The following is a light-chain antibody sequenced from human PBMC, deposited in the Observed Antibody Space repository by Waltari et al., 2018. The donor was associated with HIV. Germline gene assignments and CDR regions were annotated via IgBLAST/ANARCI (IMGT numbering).Light chain of an antibody. J-gene: IGLJ1*01. CDR2: DVT. Sequence: QSALTQPASVSGSPGQSITISCTGTTSDVGAYNYVSWYQQHPGKAPKLMIYDVTKRPAGVFNRFSGSKSANTASLTISGLQAEDEADYYCCSYAGSSTYVFGSGTKVTVL. V-gene: IGLV2-23*02. CDR3: CSYAGSSTYV. CDR1: TSDVGAYNY.